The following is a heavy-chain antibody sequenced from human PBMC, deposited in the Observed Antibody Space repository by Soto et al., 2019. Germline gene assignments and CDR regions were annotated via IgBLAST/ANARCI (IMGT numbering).Heavy chain of an antibody. CDR3: ARGAVAGAGIPTYYFDY. D-gene: IGHD6-13*01. CDR2: MSYDGSDT. CDR1: GFIFSNNG. Sequence: GGSLRLSCVGSGFIFSNNGMHWVRQTPGKGLEWVAFMSYDGSDTFYADSVKGRFTISRDNSKNTLFLQVNSLRAEDTAVYYCARGAVAGAGIPTYYFDYWGHGTLVTVSS. J-gene: IGHJ4*01. V-gene: IGHV3-33*08.